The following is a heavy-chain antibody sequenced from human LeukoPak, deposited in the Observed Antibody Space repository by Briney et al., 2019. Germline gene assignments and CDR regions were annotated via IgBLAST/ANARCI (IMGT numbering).Heavy chain of an antibody. Sequence: ASVKVSCKASGYTFSDYYIHWVRQAPGQGLEWMGWISPNNGGTKYAQKFQDRVTMTRDTSISTAFLDLSRLRSDDTAVYYCARGVDSGYPDYWGQGTLVTVSS. CDR2: ISPNNGGT. CDR3: ARGVDSGYPDY. V-gene: IGHV1-2*02. J-gene: IGHJ4*02. CDR1: GYTFSDYY. D-gene: IGHD3-22*01.